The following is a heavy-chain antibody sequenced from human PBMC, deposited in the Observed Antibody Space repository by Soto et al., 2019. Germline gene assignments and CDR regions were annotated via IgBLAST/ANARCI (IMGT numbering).Heavy chain of an antibody. D-gene: IGHD1-7*01. J-gene: IGHJ4*02. CDR3: ASRDPGTSVDY. CDR2: IYRTGST. Sequence: PSESMSLASAVSGGSFTSNNWVTWVRQPPGQGLEWIGEIYRTGSTNYNPSLKSRVTISLDKSENQFSLKVTSLTAADTAVYYCASRDPGTSVDYWGQGTLVTVSS. CDR1: GGSFTSNNW. V-gene: IGHV4-4*02.